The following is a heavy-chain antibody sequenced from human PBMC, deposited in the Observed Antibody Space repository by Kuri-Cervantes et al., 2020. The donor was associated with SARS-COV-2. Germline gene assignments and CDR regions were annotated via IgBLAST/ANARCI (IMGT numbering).Heavy chain of an antibody. Sequence: SLKISCAASGFTFDDYAMHWVRQAPGKGLEWVSGISWNSGSIGYADSVKGRFTISRDNAKNSLYLQMNSLRTEDTALYYCAKDLMFGSYYYYGMDVWGQGTTVTVSS. CDR2: ISWNSGSI. V-gene: IGHV3-9*01. D-gene: IGHD2-8*01. CDR1: GFTFDDYA. CDR3: AKDLMFGSYYYYGMDV. J-gene: IGHJ6*02.